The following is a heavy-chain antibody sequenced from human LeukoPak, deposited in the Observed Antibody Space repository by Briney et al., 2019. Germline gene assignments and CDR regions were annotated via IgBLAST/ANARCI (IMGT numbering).Heavy chain of an antibody. V-gene: IGHV4-4*07. CDR1: GGSISSYY. CDR3: AGGYGSSWSFDH. D-gene: IGHD2-2*01. Sequence: SETLSLTCSVSGGSISSYYWSWIRQPAGKGREWIGRIYTTGNTDYNPSLKSRVTMSVDTSKNQFSLNLSSVTAADTAVYYCAGGYGSSWSFDHWGQGTLATVSS. CDR2: IYTTGNT. J-gene: IGHJ4*02.